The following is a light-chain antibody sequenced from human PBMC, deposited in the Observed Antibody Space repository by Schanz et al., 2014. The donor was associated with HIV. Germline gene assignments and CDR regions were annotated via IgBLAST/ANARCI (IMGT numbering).Light chain of an antibody. J-gene: IGKJ2*01. V-gene: IGKV1-5*03. CDR3: QQYNDGSYT. CDR1: QSISTY. CDR2: EAS. Sequence: DIQMTQSPSSLSASVGDRVTITCRASQSISTYLNWYQQKPGKAPYLLISEASTLETGVPSRFSGSGSGTEFTLAISSLQPEDFATYYCQQYNDGSYTFGQGTKLEIK.